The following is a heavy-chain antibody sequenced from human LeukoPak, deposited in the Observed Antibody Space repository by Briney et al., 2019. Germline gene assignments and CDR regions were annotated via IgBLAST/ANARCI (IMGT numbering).Heavy chain of an antibody. D-gene: IGHD3-3*01. Sequence: GGSLRLSCAASGFTFSSYAMSWVRQAPGKGLEWVSALSGSGDRTYYADSVKGRFTISRDNSKNTLYLQMNSLRAEDMALYYCAKGSYYDFWSGYYFDYWGQGTLVTVSS. CDR2: LSGSGDRT. CDR1: GFTFSSYA. J-gene: IGHJ4*02. V-gene: IGHV3-23*01. CDR3: AKGSYYDFWSGYYFDY.